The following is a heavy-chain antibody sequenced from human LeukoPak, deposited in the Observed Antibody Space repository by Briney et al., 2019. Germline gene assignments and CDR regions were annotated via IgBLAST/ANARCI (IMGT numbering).Heavy chain of an antibody. Sequence: SETLSLTCAVSGGSISSSNWWSWVRQPPGKGLVWIVEIYHSGSTNYNPSLKSRVTISVDTSKNQFSLKLSSVTAADTAVYYCAKESGYSYGWDAFDIWGQGTMVTVSS. V-gene: IGHV4-4*02. CDR2: IYHSGST. D-gene: IGHD5-18*01. CDR3: AKESGYSYGWDAFDI. J-gene: IGHJ3*02. CDR1: GGSISSSNW.